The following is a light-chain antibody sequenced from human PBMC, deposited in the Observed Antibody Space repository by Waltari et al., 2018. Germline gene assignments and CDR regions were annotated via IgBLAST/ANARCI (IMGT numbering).Light chain of an antibody. J-gene: IGKJ1*01. V-gene: IGKV4-1*01. CDR2: WAS. CDR1: QSVLYSSNNKNY. Sequence: DIVMPQSPDSLAVSLGERATIHFKSSQSVLYSSNNKNYLAWYQQKPGQPPKLLIYWASTRESGVPDRFSGSGSGTDFTLTISSLQAEDVAVYYCQQYYSTPRTFGQGTKVEIK. CDR3: QQYYSTPRT.